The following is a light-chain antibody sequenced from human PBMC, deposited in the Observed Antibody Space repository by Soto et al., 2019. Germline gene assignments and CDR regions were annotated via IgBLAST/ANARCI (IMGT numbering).Light chain of an antibody. CDR2: RNN. J-gene: IGLJ2*01. CDR3: AAWDDSLRGPV. CDR1: SSNIGSNY. Sequence: QSVLTQPPSASGTPGQRVTISCSGSSSNIGSNYVYWYQQLPGTAPKLLIYRNNQRPSGVPDRFSGSKSGTSASLAISGLRSEDEAEYSCAAWDDSLRGPVFGGGTKLTVL. V-gene: IGLV1-47*01.